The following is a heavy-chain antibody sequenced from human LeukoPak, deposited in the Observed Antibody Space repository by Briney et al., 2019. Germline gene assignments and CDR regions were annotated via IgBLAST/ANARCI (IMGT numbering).Heavy chain of an antibody. J-gene: IGHJ4*02. Sequence: GGSLRLSCAASAFTFSRSAMSWVRQAAGKGLEWVSVISGGGGITNYADSVKGRFTISRDNSNNTLSLQMNSLRVEDTAVYYCAKGGSTVTTEDVVDYWGQGTLVTVSS. D-gene: IGHD4-17*01. CDR2: ISGGGGIT. CDR3: AKGGSTVTTEDVVDY. CDR1: AFTFSRSA. V-gene: IGHV3-23*01.